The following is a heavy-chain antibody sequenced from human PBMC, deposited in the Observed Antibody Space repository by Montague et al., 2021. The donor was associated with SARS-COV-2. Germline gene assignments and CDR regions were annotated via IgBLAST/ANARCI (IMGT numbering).Heavy chain of an antibody. J-gene: IGHJ4*02. CDR2: IYYSGST. D-gene: IGHD3-10*01. Sequence: SETLSLTSTVSGGSISSSSYYWGWIRQPPGKGLEWIGSIYYSGSTYYNPSLKSRVTISVDTSKNQFSLKLSPVTAADTAVYYCARREDYYGSGSYPNWGQGTLVTVSS. V-gene: IGHV4-39*01. CDR1: GGSISSSSYY. CDR3: ARREDYYGSGSYPN.